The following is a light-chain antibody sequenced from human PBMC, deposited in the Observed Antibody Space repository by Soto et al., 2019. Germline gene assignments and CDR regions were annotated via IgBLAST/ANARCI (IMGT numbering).Light chain of an antibody. CDR3: QQYNSYSLWT. V-gene: IGKV1-5*01. Sequence: DIQMTQSPSTLSASVGDRVTITCRASQSISSWLAWYQQKPGKAPKLLIYDASSLESGVPSRFSGSGSGTEFTLTISSLQPDDFATYSCQQYNSYSLWTFGQGTKVDIK. J-gene: IGKJ1*01. CDR1: QSISSW. CDR2: DAS.